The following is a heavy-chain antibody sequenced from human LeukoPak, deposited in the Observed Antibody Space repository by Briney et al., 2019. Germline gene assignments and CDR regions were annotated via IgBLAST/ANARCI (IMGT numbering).Heavy chain of an antibody. CDR2: IYTSGST. CDR1: GGSITNYY. V-gene: IGHV4-4*07. J-gene: IGHJ4*02. Sequence: SETLSLTCTVSGGSITNYYRSWIRQPAGKGLEWIGRIYTSGSTNYNPSLKSRVAMSVDTSKNQFSLKVSSVTAADTAVYYCAREDNWNYDYWGQGTLVTVSS. CDR3: AREDNWNYDY. D-gene: IGHD1-7*01.